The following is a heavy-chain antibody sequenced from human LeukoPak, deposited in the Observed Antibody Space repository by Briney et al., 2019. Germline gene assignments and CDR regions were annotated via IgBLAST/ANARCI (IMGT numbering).Heavy chain of an antibody. CDR3: ATYYDGSGYTRPNVFHI. J-gene: IGHJ3*02. CDR2: IRQDGNDE. Sequence: PGGSLRLSCVASGFTLSSSWMSWVRQAPGKGLEWVANIRQDGNDEYYVDSVRGRFTISRDNAKNSLYLQMNCLRADDTAVYYCATYYDGSGYTRPNVFHIWGQGTMVTVSS. CDR1: GFTLSSSW. D-gene: IGHD3-22*01. V-gene: IGHV3-7*01.